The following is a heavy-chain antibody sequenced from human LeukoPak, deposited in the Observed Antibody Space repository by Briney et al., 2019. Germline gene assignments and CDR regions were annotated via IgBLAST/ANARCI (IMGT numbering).Heavy chain of an antibody. CDR2: INHDGIT. D-gene: IGHD2-15*01. J-gene: IGHJ6*03. V-gene: IGHV4-34*01. CDR1: GGSFRNYY. CDR3: ATYTCSGGSCYGYYVDV. Sequence: SETLSLTCAVCGGSFRNYYWTWIRQSPGKGLEWIGEINHDGITNYNPPLKSRVTISADTSKNQFSLNLNSVTVADTAVYYCATYTCSGGSCYGYYVDVWGNGTTVTVSS.